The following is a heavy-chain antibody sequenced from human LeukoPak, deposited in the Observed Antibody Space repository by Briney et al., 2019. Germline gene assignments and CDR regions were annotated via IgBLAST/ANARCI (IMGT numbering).Heavy chain of an antibody. CDR3: ARDRAFSTSWDFDY. V-gene: IGHV3-21*01. CDR2: ISSSSSYI. Sequence: KPGGSLRLSCAASGFTFSSYSMNWVRQAPGKGLEWVSSISSSSSYIYYADSVKGRFTISRDNAKNSLYLQMNSLRAEDTAVYYCARDRAFSTSWDFDYWAQGTLVTVSS. D-gene: IGHD2-2*01. J-gene: IGHJ4*02. CDR1: GFTFSSYS.